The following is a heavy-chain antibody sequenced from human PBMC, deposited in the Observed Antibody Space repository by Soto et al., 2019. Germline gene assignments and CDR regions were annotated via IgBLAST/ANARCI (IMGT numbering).Heavy chain of an antibody. D-gene: IGHD3-10*01. CDR3: ARETYYGSGSYYNVPWFDP. V-gene: IGHV4-38-2*02. J-gene: IGHJ5*02. CDR1: GYSISSGYY. Sequence: SETLSLTCAVSGYSISSGYYWGWIRQPPGKGLEWIGSIYHSGSTYYNPSLKSRVAISVDTSKNQFSLKLSSVTAADTAVYYCARETYYGSGSYYNVPWFDPWGQGTLVTVSS. CDR2: IYHSGST.